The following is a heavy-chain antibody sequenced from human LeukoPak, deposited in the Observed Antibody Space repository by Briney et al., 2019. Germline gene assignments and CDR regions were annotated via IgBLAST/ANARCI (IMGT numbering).Heavy chain of an antibody. CDR1: GGSISSGSYY. CDR3: ARSRYQLPWDY. J-gene: IGHJ4*02. CDR2: IYTSGST. D-gene: IGHD2-2*01. Sequence: SETLSLTCTVSGGSISSGSYYWSWIRQPAGKGLEWIGRIYTSGSTNYNPSLKSRVTISVDTSKNQFSLKLSSVTAADTAVYYCARSRYQLPWDYWGQGTLVTVSS. V-gene: IGHV4-61*02.